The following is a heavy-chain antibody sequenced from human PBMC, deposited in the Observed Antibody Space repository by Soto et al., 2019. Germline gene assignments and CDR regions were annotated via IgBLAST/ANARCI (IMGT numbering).Heavy chain of an antibody. CDR1: GGSFSGYY. CDR2: INHSGST. D-gene: IGHD2-15*01. V-gene: IGHV4-34*01. CDR3: ARSTRYCSGGSCYSGRGYYYYMDV. J-gene: IGHJ6*03. Sequence: QVQLQQWGAGLLKPSETLSLTCAVYGGSFSGYYWSWIRQPPGKGLEWIGEINHSGSTNYNPSLQSRVTISVDKSKNQFSLKLSSVAAAGTAVYYCARSTRYCSGGSCYSGRGYYYYMDVWGKGTTVTVSS.